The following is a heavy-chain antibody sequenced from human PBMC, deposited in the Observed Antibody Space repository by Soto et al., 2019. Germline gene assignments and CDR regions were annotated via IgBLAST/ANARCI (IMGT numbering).Heavy chain of an antibody. CDR1: GFSFSSFE. CDR3: ARSTVTSD. D-gene: IGHD4-17*01. CDR2: ISDSGATM. J-gene: IGHJ4*02. Sequence: EVILVESGGGLARPGGSLRLSCATSGFSFSSFEMIWVRQAPGKGLEWISYISDSGATMYYADSVKGRFTISRDNAKNSLYLQMSSLRVEDTALFYCARSTVTSDWGQGTQATVSS. V-gene: IGHV3-48*03.